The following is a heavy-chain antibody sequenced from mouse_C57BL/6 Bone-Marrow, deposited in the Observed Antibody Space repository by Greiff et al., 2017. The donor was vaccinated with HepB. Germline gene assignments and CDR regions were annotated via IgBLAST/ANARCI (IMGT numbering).Heavy chain of an antibody. Sequence: QVQLQQPGAELVRPGTSVKLSCKASGYTFTSYWMHWVKQRPGQGLEWIGVIDPSDSYTNYNQKFKGKATLTVDTSSSTAYMQLSSLTSEDSAVYYCARGPYYYGSSYGYWGQGTTLTVSS. J-gene: IGHJ2*01. CDR3: ARGPYYYGSSYGY. CDR2: IDPSDSYT. CDR1: GYTFTSYW. D-gene: IGHD1-1*01. V-gene: IGHV1-59*01.